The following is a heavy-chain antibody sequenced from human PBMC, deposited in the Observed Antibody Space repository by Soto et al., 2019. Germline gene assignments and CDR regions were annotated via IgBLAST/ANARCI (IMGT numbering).Heavy chain of an antibody. Sequence: CAASGFTLRNYWMHCVRQVPGKGLVWFSRISGDGSNTAYADSVQGRFTISSDNDKNTLYLKVHRVRAEDKAVYYCAHMILGWSQGTLVTVSS. CDR3: AHMILG. CDR1: GFTLRNYW. CDR2: ISGDGSNT. J-gene: IGHJ4*02. D-gene: IGHD3-16*01. V-gene: IGHV3-74*03.